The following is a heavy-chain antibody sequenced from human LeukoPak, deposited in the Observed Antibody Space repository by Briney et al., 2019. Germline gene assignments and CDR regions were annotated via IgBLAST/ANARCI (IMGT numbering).Heavy chain of an antibody. Sequence: SETLSLTCAVYGGSFSGYYWSWIRQPPGKGLEWIGEINHSGSTNYNPSLKSRVTISVDTSKNQFSLKLSSVTAADTAVYYCARSYSGYGYDALDIWGQGTMVTVSS. CDR1: GGSFSGYY. D-gene: IGHD5-12*01. J-gene: IGHJ3*02. CDR2: INHSGST. V-gene: IGHV4-34*01. CDR3: ARSYSGYGYDALDI.